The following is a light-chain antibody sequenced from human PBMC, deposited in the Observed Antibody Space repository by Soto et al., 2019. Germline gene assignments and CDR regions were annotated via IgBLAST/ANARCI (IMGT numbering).Light chain of an antibody. Sequence: AIQMTQSSSSLSASVGDRVTITCRASQGIRNDLGWYQQKPGKAPKLLIYAASSLQSGVPSRFSGSGSGTDFTLTISSLQPEDFATYYCLQDYNYPSWTFGQGTKVEIK. CDR1: QGIRND. V-gene: IGKV1-6*01. J-gene: IGKJ1*01. CDR3: LQDYNYPSWT. CDR2: AAS.